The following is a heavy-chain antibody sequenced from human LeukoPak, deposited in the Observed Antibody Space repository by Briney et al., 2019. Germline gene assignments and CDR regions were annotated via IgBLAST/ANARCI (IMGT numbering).Heavy chain of an antibody. J-gene: IGHJ4*02. D-gene: IGHD2-2*01. CDR2: ISHSGTT. CDR1: GGSFSDYQ. CDR3: ARARSSTSCYRSFDY. Sequence: SSETLSLTCAVSGGSFSDYQWNWIRQSPGKGLEWLGEISHSGTTTYNPSLKSRVTISVYTSKNPFSLRLRSVTAAATAVSYCARARSSTSCYRSFDYWGQGTLLTVSS. V-gene: IGHV4-34*01.